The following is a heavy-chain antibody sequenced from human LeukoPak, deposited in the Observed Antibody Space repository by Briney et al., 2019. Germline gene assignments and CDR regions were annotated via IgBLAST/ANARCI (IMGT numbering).Heavy chain of an antibody. CDR2: INPNSGGT. CDR3: ARDPFTYGSGSYYGPNWFDP. V-gene: IGHV1-2*02. D-gene: IGHD3-10*01. J-gene: IGHJ5*02. CDR1: GYTFTGYY. Sequence: ASVKVSCKASGYTFTGYYMHWVRQAPGQGLEWMGWINPNSGGTNYAQKFQGRVTMTRDTSISTAYMELSRLRSDDTDVYYCARDPFTYGSGSYYGPNWFDPWGQGTLVTVSS.